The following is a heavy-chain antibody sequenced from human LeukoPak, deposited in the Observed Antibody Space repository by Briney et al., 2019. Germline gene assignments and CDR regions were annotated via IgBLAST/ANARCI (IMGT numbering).Heavy chain of an antibody. CDR1: GFTFSSYW. V-gene: IGHV3-74*01. CDR2: INSDGSST. CDR3: ARGGLSRRRTVVVAATGRYWAFDI. D-gene: IGHD2-15*01. Sequence: GGSLRLSCAASGFTFSSYWMHWVRQAPGKGLVWVSRINSDGSSTSYADSVKGRFTISRDNAKNTLYLQMSSLRAEDTAVYYCARGGLSRRRTVVVAATGRYWAFDIWGQGTMVTVSS. J-gene: IGHJ3*02.